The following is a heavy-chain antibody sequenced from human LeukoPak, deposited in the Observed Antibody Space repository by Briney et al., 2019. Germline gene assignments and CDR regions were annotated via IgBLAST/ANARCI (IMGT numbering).Heavy chain of an antibody. CDR2: IWYDGSKM. J-gene: IGHJ4*02. D-gene: IGHD3-10*01. CDR3: ARDIAGSYYNGVDY. V-gene: IGHV3-33*01. Sequence: GGSLRLSCAASGFTFSNHGMHWVRQAPGKGLEWVAVIWYDGSKMYYGDSVKGRFTISRDNSMDTLFLEMNSLRAEDTAVYYCARDIAGSYYNGVDYWGQGTLVTVSS. CDR1: GFTFSNHG.